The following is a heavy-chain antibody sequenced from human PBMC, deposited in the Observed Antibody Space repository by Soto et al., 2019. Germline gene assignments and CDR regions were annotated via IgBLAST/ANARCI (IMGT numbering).Heavy chain of an antibody. CDR3: ARGQDYFDTSGYNDY. V-gene: IGHV1-8*01. D-gene: IGHD3-22*01. CDR2: MNPYNGRS. CDR1: GYSFTSDN. Sequence: QVQLVQSGSEVKKPGASVRVSCEASGYSFTSDNINWVRQAPGQGLEWVGYMNPYNGRSGYGQKFQGRVILTRDTSIHTAYMELTNLRSEDTAVYYCARGQDYFDTSGYNDYWGRGTLITVSS. J-gene: IGHJ4*02.